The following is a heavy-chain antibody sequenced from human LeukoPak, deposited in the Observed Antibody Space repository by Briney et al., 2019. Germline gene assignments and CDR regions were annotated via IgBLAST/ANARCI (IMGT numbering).Heavy chain of an antibody. Sequence: SETLSLTCAVYGGSFSGYYWSWIRQPPGKGLEWIGEINHSGSTNYNPSLKSRVTISVDTSKNQCSLQLNSVTPGDTAVYYCARGVFSHWFDPWGQGTLVIVSS. V-gene: IGHV4-34*01. CDR3: ARGVFSHWFDP. J-gene: IGHJ5*02. CDR2: INHSGST. CDR1: GGSFSGYY.